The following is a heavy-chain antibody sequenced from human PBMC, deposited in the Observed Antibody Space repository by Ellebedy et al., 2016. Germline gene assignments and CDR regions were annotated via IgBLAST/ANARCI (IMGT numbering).Heavy chain of an antibody. V-gene: IGHV4-34*01. CDR3: ARDRPSDY. CDR1: GGSFNDYY. D-gene: IGHD1-14*01. J-gene: IGHJ4*02. CDR2: INHSGST. Sequence: SETLSLTXAVYGGSFNDYYWSWIRQPPGKGLEWIGEINHSGSTNYNPSLKSRVTISVDTSKNQFSLKLSSVTAADTAVYYCARDRPSDYWGQGTLVTVSS.